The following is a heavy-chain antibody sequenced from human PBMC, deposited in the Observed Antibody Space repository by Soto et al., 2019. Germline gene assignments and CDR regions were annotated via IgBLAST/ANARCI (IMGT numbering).Heavy chain of an antibody. Sequence: QVQLQESGPGLVKPSQTLSLTCTVSGGSISSGDYYWSWIRQPPGKGLEWIGYIYYSGSTYYNPSRTSRATISVDPSKNQVSLELSSVTAADTAVYYCARERPDGSRLDPWGQGTLVTVSS. CDR3: ARERPDGSRLDP. J-gene: IGHJ5*02. D-gene: IGHD6-13*01. CDR1: GGSISSGDYY. V-gene: IGHV4-30-4*01. CDR2: IYYSGST.